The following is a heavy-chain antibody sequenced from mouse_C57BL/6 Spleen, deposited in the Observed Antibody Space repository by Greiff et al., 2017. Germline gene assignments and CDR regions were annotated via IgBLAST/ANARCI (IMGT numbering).Heavy chain of an antibody. CDR2: INPSNGGT. CDR3: ARWTAQAKDAMDY. CDR1: GYTFTGYW. D-gene: IGHD3-2*02. J-gene: IGHJ4*01. V-gene: IGHV1-53*01. Sequence: QVQLQQPGTELVKPGASVKLSCKASGYTFTGYWMHWVKQRPGQGLEWIGNINPSNGGTNYNEKFKSKATLTVDKSSSTAYMQLSSLTSEDSAVYYCARWTAQAKDAMDYWGQGTSVTVSS.